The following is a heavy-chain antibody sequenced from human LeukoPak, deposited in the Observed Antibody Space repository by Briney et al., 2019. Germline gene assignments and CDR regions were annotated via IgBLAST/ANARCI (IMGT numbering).Heavy chain of an antibody. V-gene: IGHV1-18*01. CDR1: SYTFTNYG. CDR3: ARAKGFGELLYDAFDI. J-gene: IGHJ3*02. CDR2: ISAYNGNT. D-gene: IGHD3-10*01. Sequence: ASVKVSCKASSYTFTNYGISWVRQAPGQGLEWMGWISAYNGNTNYAQKFQGRVIMTTDTSTNTIYMELRSLRSDDTAVYYCARAKGFGELLYDAFDIWGQGTMVTVSS.